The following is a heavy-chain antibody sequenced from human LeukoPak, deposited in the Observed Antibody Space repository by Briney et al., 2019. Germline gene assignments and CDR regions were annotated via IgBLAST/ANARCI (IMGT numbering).Heavy chain of an antibody. CDR2: IYISGST. Sequence: SQTLSLTCTVSGGSISSGSYYWSWIRQPAGKGLEWIGRIYISGSTNYNPSLKSRVTISVDTSKNQFSLKLSSVTAADTAVYYCARGRWDDFWSGYQGPEYFQHWGQGTLVTVSS. V-gene: IGHV4-61*02. J-gene: IGHJ1*01. CDR1: GGSISSGSYY. CDR3: ARGRWDDFWSGYQGPEYFQH. D-gene: IGHD3-3*01.